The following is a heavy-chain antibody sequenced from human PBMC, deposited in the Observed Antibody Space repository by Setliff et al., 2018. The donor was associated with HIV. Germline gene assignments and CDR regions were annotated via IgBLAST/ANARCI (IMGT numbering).Heavy chain of an antibody. V-gene: IGHV5-51*01. Sequence: RESLKISCKGSGYSFTTNWIGWVRQMPGKGLEWMGLIYPADSDTRYSPSFQGQVTISADKSISTANLQWSSLKASDTAMYYCESGSVAGLADAFDIWGQGTTVTVSS. CDR2: IYPADSDT. CDR3: ESGSVAGLADAFDI. CDR1: GYSFTTNW. J-gene: IGHJ3*02. D-gene: IGHD6-19*01.